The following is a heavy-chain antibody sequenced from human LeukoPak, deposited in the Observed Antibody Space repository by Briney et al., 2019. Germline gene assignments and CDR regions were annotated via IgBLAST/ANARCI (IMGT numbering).Heavy chain of an antibody. D-gene: IGHD3-22*01. Sequence: QPGRSLRLSCAASGISFSSYGMQWVCQAPGKGLEWVAGIWSDGSEKYFADSVKGRFSITRDNSKNMLYLQMNSLRAEDTAVYYCARDVSSGYLGFDYWGQGTLVTVSS. V-gene: IGHV3-33*01. J-gene: IGHJ4*02. CDR1: GISFSSYG. CDR2: IWSDGSEK. CDR3: ARDVSSGYLGFDY.